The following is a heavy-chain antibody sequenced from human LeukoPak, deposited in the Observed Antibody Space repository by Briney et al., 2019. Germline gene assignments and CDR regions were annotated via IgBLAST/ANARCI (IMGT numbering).Heavy chain of an antibody. CDR3: ASQGAMYYDILTGYYTLDAFDI. Sequence: SQTLSLTCAISGDSVSSNSAAWNWIRQSPSRGLEWLGRTYYRSKWYNDYAVSVKSRITINPDTSKNQFSLQLNSVTPEDTAVYYCASQGAMYYDILTGYYTLDAFDIWGQRTMVTVSS. V-gene: IGHV6-1*01. CDR1: GDSVSSNSAA. CDR2: TYYRSKWYN. D-gene: IGHD3-9*01. J-gene: IGHJ3*02.